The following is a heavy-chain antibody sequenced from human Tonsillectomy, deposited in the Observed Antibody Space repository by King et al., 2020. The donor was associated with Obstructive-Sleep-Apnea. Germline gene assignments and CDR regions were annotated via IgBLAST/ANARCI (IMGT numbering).Heavy chain of an antibody. V-gene: IGHV3-48*01. CDR2: ISSSSRTI. CDR1: GFTFSSYS. D-gene: IGHD3-22*01. Sequence: VQLVESGGGLVQPGGSLRLSCAASGFTFSSYSMNWVRQAPGKGLEWGSYISSSSRTIYYADSVKGRFTISSDNAKNSLYLQMNSLRAEDTAVYYCAREDSSGYYYFDYWGQGTLVTVSS. CDR3: AREDSSGYYYFDY. J-gene: IGHJ4*02.